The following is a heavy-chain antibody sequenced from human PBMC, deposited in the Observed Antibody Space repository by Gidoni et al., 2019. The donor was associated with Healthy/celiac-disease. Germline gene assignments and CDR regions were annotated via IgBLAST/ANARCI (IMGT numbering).Heavy chain of an antibody. D-gene: IGHD3-10*01. CDR1: GFTVSSNY. J-gene: IGHJ3*02. Sequence: EVQLVESGGGLVQPGGSLRLSCAASGFTVSSNYMSWVRQAPGKGLEWVSVIYSGGSTYYADSVKGRFTISRDNSKNTLYLQMNSLRAEDTAVYYCARLGSLWFGELLSDAFDIWGQGTMVTVSS. CDR3: ARLGSLWFGELLSDAFDI. CDR2: IYSGGST. V-gene: IGHV3-66*04.